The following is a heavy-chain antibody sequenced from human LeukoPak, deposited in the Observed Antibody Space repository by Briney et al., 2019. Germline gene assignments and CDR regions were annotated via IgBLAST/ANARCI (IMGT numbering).Heavy chain of an antibody. J-gene: IGHJ6*02. CDR3: ARRSYSSGWDYYYYAMDV. CDR1: GGSIGSSSYY. CDR2: IYYSGTT. D-gene: IGHD6-19*01. Sequence: SETLSLTCTVSGGSIGSSSYYWGWIRQPPGKGLEWIGTIYYSGTTYYNPSLKSRVTISVDTSKNQFSLKLSSVTAADTAVYYCARRSYSSGWDYYYYAMDVWGQGTTVTVSS. V-gene: IGHV4-39*01.